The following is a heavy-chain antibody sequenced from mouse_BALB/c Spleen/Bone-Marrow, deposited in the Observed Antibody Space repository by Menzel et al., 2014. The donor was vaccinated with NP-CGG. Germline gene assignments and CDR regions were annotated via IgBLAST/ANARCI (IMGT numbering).Heavy chain of an antibody. Sequence: VQLQQSGSVLVRPGASVKLSCKASGYTFTSSWMHWAKQRPGQGLEWIGEINNNSGNTNYNEKFKGKSTLTVDTSSNTPYVYLISLTSEDSAIYYCARHHSYPYYFDYWGQGTTLTVSS. J-gene: IGHJ2*01. CDR2: INNNSGNT. CDR3: ARHHSYPYYFDY. V-gene: IGHV1S130*01. CDR1: GYTFTSSW. D-gene: IGHD2-12*01.